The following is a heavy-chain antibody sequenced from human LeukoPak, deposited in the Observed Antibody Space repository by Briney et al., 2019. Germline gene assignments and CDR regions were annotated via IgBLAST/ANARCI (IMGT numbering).Heavy chain of an antibody. CDR2: NNGDESTT. CDR3: ARTRSSGYLTLDY. V-gene: IGHV3-74*01. Sequence: GGSLRLSCVASGFSLSGYWMYWVRQAPGKGLXXXXRNNGDESTTXXXXVXKGXFTMSRDNVKNTLYLQMNSLRVEDTAVYYCARTRSSGYLTLDYWGQGTLVTVSS. CDR1: GFSLSGYW. D-gene: IGHD3-22*01. J-gene: IGHJ4*02.